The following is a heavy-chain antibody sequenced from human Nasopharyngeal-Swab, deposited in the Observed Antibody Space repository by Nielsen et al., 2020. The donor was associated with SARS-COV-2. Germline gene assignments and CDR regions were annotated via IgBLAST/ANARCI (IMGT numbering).Heavy chain of an antibody. Sequence: ASVTVPCKASRYTFNSYGLSWVRQAPGQGLEWMGWISPYNGNTNYAQKLQGRVTMTTDTSTSTAYMELRSLRSDDTAVYYCARVEEGGSYCHYWGQGTLVTVSS. CDR1: RYTFNSYG. CDR3: ARVEEGGSYCHY. J-gene: IGHJ4*02. CDR2: ISPYNGNT. V-gene: IGHV1-18*04. D-gene: IGHD1-26*01.